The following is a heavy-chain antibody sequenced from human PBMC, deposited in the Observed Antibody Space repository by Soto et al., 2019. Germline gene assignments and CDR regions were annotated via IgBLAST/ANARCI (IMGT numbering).Heavy chain of an antibody. V-gene: IGHV3-23*01. CDR3: AKARCSSATCYVPDY. Sequence: GGSLRLSSAASGVNFSSYSMSWVRQAPGKGLEWVSVISGSGGSPYHADSVQGRFTISRDNPKNTLYLQMNSLRAEDTAIYYCAKARCSSATCYVPDYWGQGTLVTVSS. J-gene: IGHJ4*02. D-gene: IGHD2-2*01. CDR2: ISGSGGSP. CDR1: GVNFSSYS.